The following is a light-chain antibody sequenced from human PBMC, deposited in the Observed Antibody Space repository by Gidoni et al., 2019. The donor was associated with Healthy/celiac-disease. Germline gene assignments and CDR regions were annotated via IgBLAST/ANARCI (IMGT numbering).Light chain of an antibody. Sequence: DIVMTQSPDSLAVSLGERATINCKSSQSVLYSSNNMNYLAWYQQKPGQPPKLLIYWTSTRESGVPDRFSGSGSGTDFTLTISSRQAEDVAVYYCQQYYSTPLTFGGGTKVEIK. CDR1: QSVLYSSNNMNY. CDR2: WTS. J-gene: IGKJ4*01. CDR3: QQYYSTPLT. V-gene: IGKV4-1*01.